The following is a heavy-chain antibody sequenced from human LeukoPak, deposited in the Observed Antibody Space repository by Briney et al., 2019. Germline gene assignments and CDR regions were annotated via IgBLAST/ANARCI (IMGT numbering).Heavy chain of an antibody. V-gene: IGHV1-58*02. CDR2: IVVGSGNT. CDR1: GFTFTSSA. Sequence: GASVKVSCKASGFTFTSSAMQWVRQARGQRLEWIGWIVVGSGNTNYAQKFQERVTITRDMSTSRAYMELSSLRSEDTAVYYCARLRPYDSSGYCDYWGQGTLVTVSS. CDR3: ARLRPYDSSGYCDY. D-gene: IGHD3-22*01. J-gene: IGHJ4*02.